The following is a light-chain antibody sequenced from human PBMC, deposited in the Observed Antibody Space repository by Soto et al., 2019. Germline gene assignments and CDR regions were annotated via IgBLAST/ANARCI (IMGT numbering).Light chain of an antibody. CDR1: QSVSSN. V-gene: IGKV3-15*01. Sequence: EIVMTQSSATLSVSPGERATLSCRASQSVSSNLAWYQQKPGQAPRLLIYGASTRATGIPARFSGSGSGTEFTLTISSLQSEDLAVYYCQKYNNWPPITVGQGTRLEIK. CDR2: GAS. CDR3: QKYNNWPPIT. J-gene: IGKJ5*01.